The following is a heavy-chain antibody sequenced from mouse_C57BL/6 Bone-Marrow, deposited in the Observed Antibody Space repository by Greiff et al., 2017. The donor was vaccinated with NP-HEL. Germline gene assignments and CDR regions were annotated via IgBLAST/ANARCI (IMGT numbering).Heavy chain of an antibody. CDR2: IDPETGGT. V-gene: IGHV1-15*01. D-gene: IGHD2-5*01. CDR1: GYTFTDYE. CDR3: AREGSNRPYWYFDV. Sequence: QVQLQQSGAELVRPGASVTLSCKASGYTFTDYEMHWVKQTPVHGLEWIGAIDPETGGTAYNQKFKGKAILTADKSSSTAYMELRSLTSEDSAVDFGAREGSNRPYWYFDVWGTGTTVTVSS. J-gene: IGHJ1*03.